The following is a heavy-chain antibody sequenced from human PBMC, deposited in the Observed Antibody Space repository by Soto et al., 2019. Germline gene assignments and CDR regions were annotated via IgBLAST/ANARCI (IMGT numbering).Heavy chain of an antibody. D-gene: IGHD2-15*01. Sequence: GGSLRLSCAASGFTFSSSWMHWVRQAPGKGLVWVSRVSGDGSSTYYADSVKGRFTISRDNSKNTLYLQMNSLRAEDTAVYYCAKGSEAKWWYGMDVWGQGTTVTVSS. V-gene: IGHV3-74*01. CDR3: AKGSEAKWWYGMDV. CDR1: GFTFSSSW. J-gene: IGHJ6*02. CDR2: VSGDGSST.